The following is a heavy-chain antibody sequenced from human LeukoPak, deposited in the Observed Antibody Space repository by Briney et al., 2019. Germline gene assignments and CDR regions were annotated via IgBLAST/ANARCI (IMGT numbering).Heavy chain of an antibody. J-gene: IGHJ3*02. CDR3: ARGAQGGYDFWSGYYPHDAFDI. V-gene: IGHV3-21*01. Sequence: PGGALRVSCAASGFTFSSYSMNWVRQAPGKGLEWGSSISSSSSYIYYADSVKGRFTISRDNAKNSLYLQMNSLRAEDTAVYYCARGAQGGYDFWSGYYPHDAFDIWGQGTMVTVSS. D-gene: IGHD3-3*01. CDR2: ISSSSSYI. CDR1: GFTFSSYS.